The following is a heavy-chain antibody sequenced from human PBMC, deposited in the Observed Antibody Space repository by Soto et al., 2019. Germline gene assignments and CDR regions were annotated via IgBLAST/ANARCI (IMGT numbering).Heavy chain of an antibody. D-gene: IGHD1-1*01. J-gene: IGHJ6*02. V-gene: IGHV3-21*01. Sequence: GGSLRLSCAASGFTFSSYSMNWVRQAPGKGLEWVSSISSSSSYIYYADSVKGRFTISRDNSKNTLYLQMNSLRAEDTAVYYCAKEGLERPDGYYYGMDVWGQGTTVTVSS. CDR1: GFTFSSYS. CDR2: ISSSSSYI. CDR3: AKEGLERPDGYYYGMDV.